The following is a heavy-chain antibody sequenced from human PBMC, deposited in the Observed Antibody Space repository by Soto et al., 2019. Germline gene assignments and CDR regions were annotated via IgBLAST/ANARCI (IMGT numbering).Heavy chain of an antibody. CDR3: AKGGGRSFGGGGTFDP. D-gene: IGHD3-9*01. V-gene: IGHV1-8*02. J-gene: IGHJ5*02. CDR2: MNPNSGNT. Sequence: QVQLVQSGAEVKKPGASVKVSCKASGYIFTRYDINWVRQATGQGLEYMGWMNPNSGNTGYAQKFHGRVTMTSDTSISTAYMELSTLELEDTAVYYCAKGGGRSFGGGGTFDPWGQGTLVTVSS. CDR1: GYIFTRYD.